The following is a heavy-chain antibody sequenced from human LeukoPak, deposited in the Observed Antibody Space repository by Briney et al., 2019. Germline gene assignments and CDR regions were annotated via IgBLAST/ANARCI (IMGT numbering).Heavy chain of an antibody. Sequence: SETLSLTCTVSGGSFSSGSYYWSWIRQPPGKGLEWIGYIYYSGSTNYNPSLKSRVTISVDTSKNQFSLKLSSVTAADTAVYYCARERGQQLKHYYYSYGMDVWGQGTTVTVSS. CDR2: IYYSGST. CDR3: ARERGQQLKHYYYSYGMDV. V-gene: IGHV4-61*01. D-gene: IGHD6-13*01. CDR1: GGSFSSGSYY. J-gene: IGHJ6*02.